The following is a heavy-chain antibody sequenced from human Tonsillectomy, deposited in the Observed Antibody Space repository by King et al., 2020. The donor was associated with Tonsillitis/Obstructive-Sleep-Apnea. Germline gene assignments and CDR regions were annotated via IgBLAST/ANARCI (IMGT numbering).Heavy chain of an antibody. D-gene: IGHD2-2*02. J-gene: IGHJ5*02. Sequence: VQLQESGPGLVKPSQTLSLTCTVSVGSISSGGYYWSWIRQHPGKGLEWIGYIYYSGSTYYNPSLKSRVTISVDTSKNQFSLKLSSVTAADTAVYYCAGGRSAYQLLYGWFDPWGQGTLVTVSS. V-gene: IGHV4-31*03. CDR3: AGGRSAYQLLYGWFDP. CDR2: IYYSGST. CDR1: VGSISSGGYY.